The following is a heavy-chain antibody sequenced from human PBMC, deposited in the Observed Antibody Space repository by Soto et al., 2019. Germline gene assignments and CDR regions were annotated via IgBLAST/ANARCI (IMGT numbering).Heavy chain of an antibody. CDR2: IYWDDDK. Sequence: GPTLERHRLTQGMTVDLSGISISNKEVGVGWIRQPPGKALEWLALIYWDDDKRYSPSVKSRLTVTKDTSKNQVVLTMTNMDPVDTATYYCAHRRPGYCFGFWGQGALVTVSS. CDR3: AHRRPGYCFGF. J-gene: IGHJ4*02. V-gene: IGHV2-5*02. CDR1: GISISNKEVG.